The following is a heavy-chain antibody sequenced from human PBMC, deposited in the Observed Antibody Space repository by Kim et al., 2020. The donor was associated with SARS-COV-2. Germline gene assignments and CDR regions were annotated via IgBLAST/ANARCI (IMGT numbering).Heavy chain of an antibody. CDR1: GYTFTSYA. Sequence: ASVKVSCNASGYTFTSYAIHWVRQAPGQRLEWMGWINAGNGNTKYSQKFQGRVTITRDTSASTAYMELSSLRSEDTAVYYCARDSRTMVRGVIITGGDYWGQGTLVTVSS. V-gene: IGHV1-3*01. D-gene: IGHD3-10*01. J-gene: IGHJ4*02. CDR3: ARDSRTMVRGVIITGGDY. CDR2: INAGNGNT.